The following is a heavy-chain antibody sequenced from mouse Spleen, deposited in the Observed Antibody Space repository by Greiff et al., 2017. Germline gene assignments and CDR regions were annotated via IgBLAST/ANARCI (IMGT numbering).Heavy chain of an antibody. CDR2: IYPGNSDT. D-gene: IGHD1-1*01. J-gene: IGHJ4*01. V-gene: IGHV1-5*01. CDR1: GYTFTSYW. CDR3: TRPHGSSGNYYAMDY. Sequence: EVQLKQSGTVLARPGASVKMSCKTSGYTFTSYWMHWVKQRPGQGLEWIGAIYPGNSDTSYNQKFKGKAKLTAVTSASTAYMELSSLTNEDSAVYYCTRPHGSSGNYYAMDYWGQGTSVTGSS.